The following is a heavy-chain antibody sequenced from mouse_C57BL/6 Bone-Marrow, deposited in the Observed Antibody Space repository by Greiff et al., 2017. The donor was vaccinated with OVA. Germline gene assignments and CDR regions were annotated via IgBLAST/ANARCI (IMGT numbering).Heavy chain of an antibody. J-gene: IGHJ4*01. CDR1: GYTFTSYW. V-gene: IGHV1-50*01. CDR2: IDPSDSYT. CDR3: ARSSTLYYYGSSYVDYAMDY. Sequence: VQLQQPGAELVKPGASVKLSCKASGYTFTSYWMQWVKQRPGQGLEWIGEIDPSDSYTNYNQKFKGKATLTVDTSSSTAYMQLSSLTSEDSAVYYCARSSTLYYYGSSYVDYAMDYWGQGTSVTVSS. D-gene: IGHD1-1*01.